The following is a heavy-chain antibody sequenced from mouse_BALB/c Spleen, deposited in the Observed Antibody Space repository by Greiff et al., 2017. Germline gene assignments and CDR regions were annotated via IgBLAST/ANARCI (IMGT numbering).Heavy chain of an antibody. CDR1: GFTFSSYA. J-gene: IGHJ3*01. CDR2: ISSGGST. Sequence: EVKLMESGGGLVKPGGSLKLSCAASGFTFSSYAMSWVRQTPEKRLEWVASISSGGSTYYPDSVKGRFTISRDNARNILYLQMSSLRSEDTAMYYCARAYYRYDGWCAYWGQGTLVTVSA. CDR3: ARAYYRYDGWCAY. V-gene: IGHV5-6-5*01. D-gene: IGHD2-14*01.